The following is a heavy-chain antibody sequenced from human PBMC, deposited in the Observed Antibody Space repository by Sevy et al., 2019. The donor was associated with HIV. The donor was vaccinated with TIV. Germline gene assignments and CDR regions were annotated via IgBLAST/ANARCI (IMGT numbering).Heavy chain of an antibody. CDR1: GFTFTLYA. D-gene: IGHD2-21*02. CDR2: ISYSGTNK. Sequence: GGSLRLSCAASGFTFTLYAIHWVRQAPGKGLEWVALISYSGTNKYYADSVKGRFTISRDDSKNTAYLQMNNLRTDDTAVYYCASVAVDYCTDDCYNCFDYWGQGTQVTVSS. CDR3: ASVAVDYCTDDCYNCFDY. J-gene: IGHJ4*02. V-gene: IGHV3-30-3*01.